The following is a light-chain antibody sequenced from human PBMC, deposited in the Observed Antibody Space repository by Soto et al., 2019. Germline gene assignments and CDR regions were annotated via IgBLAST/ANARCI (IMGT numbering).Light chain of an antibody. CDR2: EGS. J-gene: IGLJ1*01. CDR1: SSDVGNYIF. CDR3: CSYAGSSSYV. V-gene: IGLV2-23*01. Sequence: QSVLTQPASVSGSPGQSITISCTGTSSDVGNYIFVSWYRQHPGRAPKLMIYEGSKRPSGVSNRFSGSKSGNTASLTISGLQAEDEADYYCCSYAGSSSYVFGTGTKVTV.